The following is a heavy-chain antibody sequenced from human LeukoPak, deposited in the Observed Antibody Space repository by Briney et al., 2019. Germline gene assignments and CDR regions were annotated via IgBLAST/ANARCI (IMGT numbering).Heavy chain of an antibody. D-gene: IGHD6-6*01. CDR3: AKGAPSSSSIFDF. CDR2: LSGSGGDT. J-gene: IGHJ4*02. V-gene: IGHV3-23*01. CDR1: GFTFGHNA. Sequence: GGSLRFSCVASGFTFGHNAMAWVRQAPGKRLEWVSALSGSGGDTFYADSVKGRFTISRDNSKNTLYLQLSSLRPDDTAVYYCAKGAPSSSSIFDFWGPGTLVTVSS.